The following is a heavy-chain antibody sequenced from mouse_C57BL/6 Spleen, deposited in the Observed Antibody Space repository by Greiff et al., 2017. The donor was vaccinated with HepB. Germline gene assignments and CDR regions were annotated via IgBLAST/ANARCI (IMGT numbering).Heavy chain of an antibody. CDR3: ARGGGGTMDY. D-gene: IGHD2-14*01. Sequence: QVQLQQPGAELVKPGASVKLSCKASGYTFTSYWMQWVNQRPGQGLEWIGEIDPSDSYTNYNQKFKGKATLTVDTSSSTAYMQLSSLTSEDSAGYYCARGGGGTMDYWGQGTLVTVSA. CDR1: GYTFTSYW. CDR2: IDPSDSYT. V-gene: IGHV1-50*01. J-gene: IGHJ3*01.